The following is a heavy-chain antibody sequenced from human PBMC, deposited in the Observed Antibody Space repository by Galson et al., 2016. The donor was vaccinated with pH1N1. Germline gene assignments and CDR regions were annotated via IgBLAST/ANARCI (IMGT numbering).Heavy chain of an antibody. CDR2: IFSSGST. J-gene: IGHJ4*02. Sequence: SETLSLTCTASGGSISGNYWSWIRQPAGKGLAWIGRIFSSGSTKYNPSLKGRVTMSVDTSRNKFSLKVNSVTAADTAVYYCARDRDAQGYYLSYWGQGILVTVSS. V-gene: IGHV4-4*07. D-gene: IGHD2-15*01. CDR3: ARDRDAQGYYLSY. CDR1: GGSISGNY.